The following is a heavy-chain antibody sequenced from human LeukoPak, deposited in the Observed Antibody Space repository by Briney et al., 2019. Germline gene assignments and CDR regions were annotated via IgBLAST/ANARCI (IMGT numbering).Heavy chain of an antibody. CDR2: IYYSGST. J-gene: IGHJ5*02. V-gene: IGHV4-39*01. Sequence: SETLSLTCTVSGGSISSSSYYWGWICQPPGKGLEWIGSIYYSGSTYYNPSLKSRVTISVDTSKNQFSLKLSSVTAADTAVYYCARLGYSSGWYGGNWFDPWGQGTLVTVSS. CDR3: ARLGYSSGWYGGNWFDP. CDR1: GGSISSSSYY. D-gene: IGHD6-19*01.